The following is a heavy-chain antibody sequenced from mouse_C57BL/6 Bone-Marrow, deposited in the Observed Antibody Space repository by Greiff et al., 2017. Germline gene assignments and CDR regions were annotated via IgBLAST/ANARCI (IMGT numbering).Heavy chain of an antibody. CDR3: ARDRINGNLFDY. D-gene: IGHD2-1*01. J-gene: IGHJ2*01. Sequence: EVKLVESGGGLVKPGGSLKLSCAASGFTFSSYAMSWVRQTPEKRLEWVATISDGGSYTYYPDNVKGRCTISRDNAKNNLYLQMSHLKSEDTAMYYCARDRINGNLFDYWGQGTTLTVSS. CDR1: GFTFSSYA. CDR2: ISDGGSYT. V-gene: IGHV5-4*01.